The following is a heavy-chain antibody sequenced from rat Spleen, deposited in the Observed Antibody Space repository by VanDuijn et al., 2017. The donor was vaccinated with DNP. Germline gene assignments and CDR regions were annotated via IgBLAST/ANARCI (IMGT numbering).Heavy chain of an antibody. J-gene: IGHJ1*01. CDR1: GFSLISYH. CDR2: IYSGGST. Sequence: QVQLKESGPGLVQPSETLSLTCTVSGFSLISYHVHWVRQAPGRGLEWIGAIYSGGSTTYNSALKYRLSISRDTSKIQVLLKMNSLETEDTALYFCVRWVTISAISYWNFDFWGPGTMVTVSS. D-gene: IGHD1-2*01. CDR3: VRWVTISAISYWNFDF. V-gene: IGHV2S12*01.